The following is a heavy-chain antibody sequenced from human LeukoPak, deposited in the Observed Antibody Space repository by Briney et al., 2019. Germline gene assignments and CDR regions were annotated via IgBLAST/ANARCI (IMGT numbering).Heavy chain of an antibody. J-gene: IGHJ3*01. CDR1: GFTFSTYE. D-gene: IGHD2-2*01. V-gene: IGHV3-30*04. CDR3: ARDRDCSRTSCFNAFDV. CDR2: ISHDGNDQ. Sequence: GGSLRLSCAASGFTFSTYEMHWVRQAPGKGLEWVAVISHDGNDQYYADSVKGRFTFSRDNSKNALYLQTNSLRLEDTAVYYCARDRDCSRTSCFNAFDVWGQGTMAIVSS.